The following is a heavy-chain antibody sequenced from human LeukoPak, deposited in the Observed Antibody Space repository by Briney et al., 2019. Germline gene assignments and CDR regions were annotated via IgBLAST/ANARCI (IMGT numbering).Heavy chain of an antibody. CDR1: GFTFTNFA. V-gene: IGHV3-30-3*01. CDR2: ISYDGYNK. J-gene: IGHJ4*02. CDR3: ARDQYDTWSRRGNFDS. D-gene: IGHD3-3*01. Sequence: GGSLRLSCVASGFTFTNFAMHWVRQAPGKGLEWVTVISYDGYNKYYADSVKGRLTISRDNSKNTLYLQMNSLRVEDTAVFYCARDQYDTWSRRGNFDSWGQGTLVIVSS.